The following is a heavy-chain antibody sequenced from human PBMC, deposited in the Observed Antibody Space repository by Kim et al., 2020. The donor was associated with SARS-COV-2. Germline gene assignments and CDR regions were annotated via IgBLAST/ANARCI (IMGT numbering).Heavy chain of an antibody. CDR3: ARLETYYDFWSGYFPHPHFDY. Sequence: SETLSLTCTVSGGSISSSSYYWGWIRQPPGKGLEWIGSIYYSGSTYYNPSLKSRVTISVDTSKNQFSLKLSSVTAADTAVYYCARLETYYDFWSGYFPHPHFDYWGQGTLVTVSS. J-gene: IGHJ4*02. CDR2: IYYSGST. D-gene: IGHD3-3*01. V-gene: IGHV4-39*01. CDR1: GGSISSSSYY.